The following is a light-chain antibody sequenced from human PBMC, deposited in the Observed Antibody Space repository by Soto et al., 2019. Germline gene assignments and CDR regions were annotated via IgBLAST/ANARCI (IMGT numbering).Light chain of an antibody. V-gene: IGKV1-33*01. CDR1: QDINKN. CDR2: DAS. CDR3: QQYESLPLT. Sequence: DLQMPQYPSSLSASVGDRVTITCPASQDINKNLIWYQQKPGKAPKLLIYDASDLETGVPSRFSGSGSGTGFTFTISSLQPEDFATYYCQQYESLPLTFAQGTRLEIK. J-gene: IGKJ5*01.